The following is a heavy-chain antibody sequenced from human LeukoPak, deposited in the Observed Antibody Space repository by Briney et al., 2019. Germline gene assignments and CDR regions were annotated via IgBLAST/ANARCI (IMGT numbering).Heavy chain of an antibody. V-gene: IGHV1-2*02. CDR1: GYTFTGYY. J-gene: IGHJ4*02. D-gene: IGHD5-12*01. CDR3: ATSGYSDSGYFDC. Sequence: ASVKVSCKASGYTFTGYYMHWVRQAPGQGLEWMGWLNPNSGGTNYAQKLQGRVTMTRDTSISTAYMELNRLRSDDTTVYYCATSGYSDSGYFDCWGQGTLVTVSS. CDR2: LNPNSGGT.